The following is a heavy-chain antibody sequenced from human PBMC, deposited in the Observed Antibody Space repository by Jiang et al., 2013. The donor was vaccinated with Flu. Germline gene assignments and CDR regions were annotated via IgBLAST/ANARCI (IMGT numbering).Heavy chain of an antibody. CDR1: EYSFTGYY. CDR3: ARSASGLTGISPLDY. CDR2: INPNGGGT. V-gene: IGHV1-2*02. D-gene: IGHD1-20*01. Sequence: EVKKPGASVKVSCKPSEYSFTGYYMHWVRQAPGQGLEWMGWINPNGGGTKYAQKFQGRVTMTRDTSISTAYMELTRLTSDDTAVYYCARSASGLTGISPLDYWGQGTLVTVSS. J-gene: IGHJ4*02.